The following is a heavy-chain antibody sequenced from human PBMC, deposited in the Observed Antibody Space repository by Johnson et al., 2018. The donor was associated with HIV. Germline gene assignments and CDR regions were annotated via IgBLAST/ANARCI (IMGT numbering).Heavy chain of an antibody. D-gene: IGHD6-13*01. CDR2: IWFDGNNK. J-gene: IGHJ3*02. V-gene: IGHV3-33*06. CDR3: AKVAVATAAGGVALDI. CDR1: GFTFSNYG. Sequence: QVPLVESGGGVVQPGRSLRLSCAASGFTFSNYGMHWVRQAPGKGLEWVAVIWFDGNNKHYSDSVKGRFTISRDNSNNILYLQMSSLRVEDTAVYYCAKVAVATAAGGVALDIWGPGTMVTVS.